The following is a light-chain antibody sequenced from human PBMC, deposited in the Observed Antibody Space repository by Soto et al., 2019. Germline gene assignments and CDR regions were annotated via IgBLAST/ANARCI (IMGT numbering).Light chain of an antibody. CDR1: QSISSNY. CDR2: GAF. Sequence: EIVLTQSPGTLSLSPGERATLSCRASQSISSNYLAWYQQKPGQAPRLLIYGAFSRATGIPDRFSGSGSGTDFTLTIRRLEPEDFATYYCKQSNNHPISFGQGTRLEIK. J-gene: IGKJ5*01. V-gene: IGKV3D-20*02. CDR3: KQSNNHPIS.